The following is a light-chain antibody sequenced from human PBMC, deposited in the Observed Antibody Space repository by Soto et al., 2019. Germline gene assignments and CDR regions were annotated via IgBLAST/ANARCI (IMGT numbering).Light chain of an antibody. CDR1: QSISGW. CDR3: QQSHIAPYT. J-gene: IGKJ2*01. Sequence: DIQMTQSPSTLSASVGDRVTITCRASQSISGWLAWYQQKPGKAPKLLIFGASYLRSGVPSRFSGSGSGTHFALTITSLQPEDFATYFCQQSHIAPYTFGQGTNL. CDR2: GAS. V-gene: IGKV1-39*01.